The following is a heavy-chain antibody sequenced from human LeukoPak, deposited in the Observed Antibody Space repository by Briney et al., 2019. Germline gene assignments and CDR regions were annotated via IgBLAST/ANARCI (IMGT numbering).Heavy chain of an antibody. CDR3: ARDSPGYGAYVS. Sequence: GGSLRLSCAASGFTFSTYWMTWVRQAPGKGLEWVANIKEDGSREYYVGSVKGRFTISRDNAKNSLYLQMDSLTAEDTAVYYCARDSPGYGAYVSWGQGTLVSVSS. CDR2: IKEDGSRE. V-gene: IGHV3-7*01. J-gene: IGHJ1*01. D-gene: IGHD5-12*01. CDR1: GFTFSTYW.